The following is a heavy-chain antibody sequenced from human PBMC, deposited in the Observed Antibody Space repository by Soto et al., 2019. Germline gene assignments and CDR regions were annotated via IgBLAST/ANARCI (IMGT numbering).Heavy chain of an antibody. V-gene: IGHV3-74*01. Sequence: EVQLVESGGGLVQPGGSLRLSCAASGFAFSNYWIHWVRQAPGKGLVWVSRMNSDGTSTSYADSVRGRFTISRDNAKNTLYLQMNSLRADDTAVYYCTRSGDADYEQRDDAFDIWGQGTMVTVSS. J-gene: IGHJ3*02. CDR2: MNSDGTST. CDR1: GFAFSNYW. CDR3: TRSGDADYEQRDDAFDI. D-gene: IGHD4-17*01.